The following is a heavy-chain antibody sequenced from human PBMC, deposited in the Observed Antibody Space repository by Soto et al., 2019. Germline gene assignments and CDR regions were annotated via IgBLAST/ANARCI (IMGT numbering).Heavy chain of an antibody. V-gene: IGHV4-39*01. J-gene: IGHJ4*02. Sequence: SETLSLTCTVSGGSISSSAFYWGWIRQPPGKGIEWIGTIYYSGPTYYNPSLKSRVTISVDTSKSQFSLKLSSVTAADTALYYCARHQDYYDTTGYFPLWGQGTVVTVSS. D-gene: IGHD3-22*01. CDR2: IYYSGPT. CDR3: ARHQDYYDTTGYFPL. CDR1: GGSISSSAFY.